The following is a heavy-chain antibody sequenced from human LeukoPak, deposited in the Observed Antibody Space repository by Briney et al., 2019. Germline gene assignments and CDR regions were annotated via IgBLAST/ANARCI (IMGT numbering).Heavy chain of an antibody. CDR3: ARKALGYRLAYGDY. CDR1: GFTFSTYA. V-gene: IGHV3-23*01. J-gene: IGHJ4*02. Sequence: QSGGSLRLSCAASGFTFSTYAMSWVRQAPGKGLEWVSAISANGGSTFYADSVKGRFTVSRDSSKDTLYLQMNSLRAEDTAVYFCARKALGYRLAYGDYWGQGTLVTVSS. D-gene: IGHD5-12*01. CDR2: ISANGGST.